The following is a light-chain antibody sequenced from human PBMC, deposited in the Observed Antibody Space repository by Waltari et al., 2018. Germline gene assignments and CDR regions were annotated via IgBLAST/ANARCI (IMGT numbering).Light chain of an antibody. J-gene: IGLJ1*01. Sequence: QSALTQPRSVSGSPGQSVTIPCTGATTDVGGYTYVSWYQQLPGKAPKLMIFDVSKRPSRVPDRFSGSKSGDTASLTISGLRTDDEADYYCCSYAGRYTYVFGTGTKVTVL. CDR1: TTDVGGYTY. V-gene: IGLV2-11*01. CDR3: CSYAGRYTYV. CDR2: DVS.